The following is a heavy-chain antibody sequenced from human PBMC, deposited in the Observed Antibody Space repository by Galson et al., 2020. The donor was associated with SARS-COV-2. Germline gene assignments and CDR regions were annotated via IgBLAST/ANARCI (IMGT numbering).Heavy chain of an antibody. J-gene: IGHJ4*02. V-gene: IGHV4-34*01. D-gene: IGHD6-13*01. CDR2: INDSGRT. Sequence: SQTLSLTCAVYGGTFSGYYWNWIRQPPGKGLEWIGEINDSGRTNNNPSLESRVGISVDTSKKQFSLKLTSVTAADMAVYYCARGRYPRADGILLWMYRIASSGVFDSWSQGTRVTVSS. CDR1: GGTFSGYY. CDR3: ARGRYPRADGILLWMYRIASSGVFDS.